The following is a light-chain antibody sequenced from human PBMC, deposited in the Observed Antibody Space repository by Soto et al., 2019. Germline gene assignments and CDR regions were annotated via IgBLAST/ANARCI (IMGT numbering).Light chain of an antibody. V-gene: IGLV2-14*01. CDR3: SSYTSISTYV. Sequence: QSLLSQPSSVSGSPGQSFTISCTATISDVGGFNYVSWVQQHPGKAPKLMIYEVINRPSGVSNRFSGSKSGNTASLTISGLQAEDEADYYCSSYTSISTYVFGTGTTVTVL. CDR2: EVI. J-gene: IGLJ1*01. CDR1: ISDVGGFNY.